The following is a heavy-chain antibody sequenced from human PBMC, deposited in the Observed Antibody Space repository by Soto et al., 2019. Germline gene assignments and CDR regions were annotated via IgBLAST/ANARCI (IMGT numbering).Heavy chain of an antibody. D-gene: IGHD6-19*01. Sequence: GASVKVSCKASGYTFTSYGISWVRQAPGQGLEWMGWISAYNGNTNYAQKLQGRVTMTTDTSTSTAYMELRSLRSDDTAVYYCAREPGISWLGGYYYYGMDVWGQGTTVTVSS. CDR1: GYTFTSYG. CDR2: ISAYNGNT. V-gene: IGHV1-18*04. CDR3: AREPGISWLGGYYYYGMDV. J-gene: IGHJ6*02.